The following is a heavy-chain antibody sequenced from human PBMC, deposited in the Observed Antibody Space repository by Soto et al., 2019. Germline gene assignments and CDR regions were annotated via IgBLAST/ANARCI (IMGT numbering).Heavy chain of an antibody. J-gene: IGHJ6*03. CDR2: ISSSSYI. D-gene: IGHD6-6*01. CDR1: GFTFSSYS. Sequence: PGGSLRLSCAASGFTFSSYSMNWVRQAPGKGLEWVSSISSSSYIYYADSVKGRFTISRDNAKNSLYLQMSSLRAEDTAVYYCARENYSSSSGYYYYYMDVWGKGTTVTVSS. CDR3: ARENYSSSSGYYYYYMDV. V-gene: IGHV3-21*01.